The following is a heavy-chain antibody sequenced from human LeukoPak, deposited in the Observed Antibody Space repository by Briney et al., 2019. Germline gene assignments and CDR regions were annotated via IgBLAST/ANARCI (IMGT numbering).Heavy chain of an antibody. CDR2: IYHSGST. Sequence: KTSETLSLTCAVSGGSISSGGYSWSWIRQPPGKGLEWIGYIYHSGSTYYNPSLKSRVTISVDRSKNQFSLKLSSVTAADTAVYYCARGSPDYGSGSYLGDWFDSWGQGTLVTVSS. CDR3: ARGSPDYGSGSYLGDWFDS. V-gene: IGHV4-30-2*01. CDR1: GGSISSGGYS. J-gene: IGHJ5*01. D-gene: IGHD3-10*01.